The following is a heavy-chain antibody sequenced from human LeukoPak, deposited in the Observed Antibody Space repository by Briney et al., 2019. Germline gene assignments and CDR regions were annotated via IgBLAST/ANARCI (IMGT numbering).Heavy chain of an antibody. CDR1: GGSISSGAYY. Sequence: SETLSLTCTVSGGSISSGAYYWTWSRQPPGKGLEWIGYIFYSGNTYYNPSLKSRVTISVDTSKNQFSLKLSSVTAADTAVYYCARAMYSYGFYFDYWGQGSLVTVSS. V-gene: IGHV4-30-4*01. J-gene: IGHJ4*02. D-gene: IGHD5-18*01. CDR3: ARAMYSYGFYFDY. CDR2: IFYSGNT.